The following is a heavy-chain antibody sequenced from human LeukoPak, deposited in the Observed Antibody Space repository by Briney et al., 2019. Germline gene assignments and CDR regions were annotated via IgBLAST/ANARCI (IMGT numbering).Heavy chain of an antibody. CDR1: GGSISSHC. V-gene: IGHV4-59*11. J-gene: IGHJ4*02. CDR2: IYYSGST. Sequence: SETLSLTCTVSGGSISSHCWSWIRQPPGKGLEWIGYIYYSGSTNYNPSLKSRVTISVDTSKNQFSLKLSSVTAADTAVYYCARGAVVVPDYYFDYWGQGTLVTVSS. CDR3: ARGAVVVPDYYFDY. D-gene: IGHD2-2*01.